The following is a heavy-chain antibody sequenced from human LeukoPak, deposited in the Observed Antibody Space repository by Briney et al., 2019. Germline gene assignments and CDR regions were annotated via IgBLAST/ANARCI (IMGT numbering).Heavy chain of an antibody. Sequence: GASVKVSCKASGGTFSSYAISWVRQAPGQGLEWMGGIIPIFGTANYAQKFQGRVTITADESTSTAYMELRSLRSDDTAVYYCARVTGGKYYYYGMDVWGQGTTVTVSS. CDR1: GGTFSSYA. D-gene: IGHD4-23*01. CDR3: ARVTGGKYYYYGMDV. CDR2: IIPIFGTA. J-gene: IGHJ6*02. V-gene: IGHV1-69*13.